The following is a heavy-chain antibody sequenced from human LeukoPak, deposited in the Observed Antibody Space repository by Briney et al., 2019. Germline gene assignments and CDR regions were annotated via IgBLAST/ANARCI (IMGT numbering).Heavy chain of an antibody. J-gene: IGHJ6*02. D-gene: IGHD2-21*02. Sequence: QPGGSLRLSCAASGFVVGGNYMSWVRQAPGKGLEWVSVIYSGGSTYYADSVKGRFSTSRDSSTSTLFLQMDSLRVEDTAMYYCARPTDGDSTRYGMDVWGQGTTVIVSS. CDR3: ARPTDGDSTRYGMDV. CDR1: GFVVGGNY. V-gene: IGHV3-53*01. CDR2: IYSGGST.